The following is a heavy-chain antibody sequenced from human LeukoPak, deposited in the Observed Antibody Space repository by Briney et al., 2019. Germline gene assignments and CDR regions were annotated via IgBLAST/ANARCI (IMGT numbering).Heavy chain of an antibody. CDR1: GGSISSSSYY. V-gene: IGHV4-39*01. J-gene: IGHJ4*02. D-gene: IGHD3-10*01. Sequence: SETLSLTCTVSGGSISSSSYYWGWIRQPPGKGLEWIGSIYYSGSTYYNPSLKSRVTISVDTSKNQFSLKLSSVTAADTAVYYCAVGDYYGSGSFDYWGRGTLVTVSS. CDR2: IYYSGST. CDR3: AVGDYYGSGSFDY.